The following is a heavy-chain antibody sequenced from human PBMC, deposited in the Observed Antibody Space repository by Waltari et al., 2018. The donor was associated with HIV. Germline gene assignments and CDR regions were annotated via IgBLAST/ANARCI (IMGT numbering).Heavy chain of an antibody. V-gene: IGHV3-48*01. CDR1: EATFSGYS. J-gene: IGHJ4*02. CDR3: ATDFWSGHPDY. D-gene: IGHD3-3*01. Sequence: EVHLVESGGGLVKPGGSLRLTCTASEATFSGYSMNWVRQAPGKGLEWISYISSRHSTMFYSDSVKGRFTISRDNAKNSLYLEMTNLRVEDTAVYYCATDFWSGHPDYWGQGTLVTVSS. CDR2: ISSRHSTM.